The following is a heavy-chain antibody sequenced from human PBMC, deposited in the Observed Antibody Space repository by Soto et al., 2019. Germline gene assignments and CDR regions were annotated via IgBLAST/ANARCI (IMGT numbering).Heavy chain of an antibody. CDR2: ISSRSYTI. D-gene: IGHD6-6*01. J-gene: IGHJ6*02. Sequence: EVQLVESGGGLVQPGGSLRLSCAASGFSFSTYSMNWVRQAPGKGLEWVSYISSRSYTIYYIDSVKGRFTISRDNAKSSLYLQMNSLRDDDTAVYYCARGGSSSYNGMDVWGQGTTVTVSS. V-gene: IGHV3-48*02. CDR3: ARGGSSSYNGMDV. CDR1: GFSFSTYS.